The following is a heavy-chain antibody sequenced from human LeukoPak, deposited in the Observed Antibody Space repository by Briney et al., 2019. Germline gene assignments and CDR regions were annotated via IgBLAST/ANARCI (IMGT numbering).Heavy chain of an antibody. J-gene: IGHJ6*03. V-gene: IGHV3-30-3*01. Sequence: PGGSLRLSCAASGFTFSSYAMHWVRQAPGKGLEWVAVISYDGSNKYYADSVKGRFTISRDNSKNTLYLQMNSLRAEDTAVYYCAKDSDYGDSYYYYSMDVWGKGTTVTVSS. D-gene: IGHD4-17*01. CDR2: ISYDGSNK. CDR3: AKDSDYGDSYYYYSMDV. CDR1: GFTFSSYA.